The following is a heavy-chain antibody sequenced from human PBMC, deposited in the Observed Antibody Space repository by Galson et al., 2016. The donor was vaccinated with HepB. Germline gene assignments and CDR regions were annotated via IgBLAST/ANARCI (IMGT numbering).Heavy chain of an antibody. CDR2: IYSSGDT. Sequence: SETLSLTCAVSGGSISSHYWSWIRQPPGKGLEWIGYIYSSGDTNYNPSLERRVTLSVDKSNNQYSLRLSSVTAAETAVYYCAGGSVYIFDYLGQGTRVTVSS. V-gene: IGHV4-59*11. CDR3: AGGSVYIFDY. J-gene: IGHJ4*02. D-gene: IGHD3-10*01. CDR1: GGSISSHY.